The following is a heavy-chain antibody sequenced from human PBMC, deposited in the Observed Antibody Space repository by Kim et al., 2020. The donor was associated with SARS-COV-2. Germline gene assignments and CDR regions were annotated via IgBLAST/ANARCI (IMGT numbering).Heavy chain of an antibody. V-gene: IGHV4-59*13. D-gene: IGHD3-10*01. CDR3: ARDSREYYYGSGSLGDYYYGMDV. CDR1: GGSISSYY. CDR2: IYYSGST. J-gene: IGHJ6*02. Sequence: SETLSLTCTVSGGSISSYYWSWIRQPPGKGLEWIGYIYYSGSTNYNPSLKSRVTISVDTSKNQFSLKLSSVTAADTAVYYCARDSREYYYGSGSLGDYYYGMDVWGQGTTVTVSS.